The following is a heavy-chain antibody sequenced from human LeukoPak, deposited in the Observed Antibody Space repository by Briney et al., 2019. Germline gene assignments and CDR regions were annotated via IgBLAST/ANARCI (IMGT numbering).Heavy chain of an antibody. Sequence: GESLKISCKASGFSSTTYWIGWVRQMPGKGLEWMGIIYLGDSDTRYSPSFQGQVTISADKSISTAYLQWSSLKASDTAMYYCARQVEPTLYFDYWGQGTLVTVSS. V-gene: IGHV5-51*01. D-gene: IGHD1-1*01. CDR2: IYLGDSDT. CDR1: GFSSTTYW. CDR3: ARQVEPTLYFDY. J-gene: IGHJ4*02.